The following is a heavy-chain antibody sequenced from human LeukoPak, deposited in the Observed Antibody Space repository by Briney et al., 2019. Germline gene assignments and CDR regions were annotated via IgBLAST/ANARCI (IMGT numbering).Heavy chain of an antibody. V-gene: IGHV3-30*02. D-gene: IGHD3-16*01. CDR1: GFTFSSYG. CDR2: IHYDGSEK. Sequence: PGGSLRLSCTGSGFTFSSYGMHWVRQAPGKGLEWVAFIHYDGSEKYYADSVRGRFSISRDNSKKMLYLELDSLRVEDTALYYCARGGASVLDYWGQGTLVTASS. J-gene: IGHJ4*02. CDR3: ARGGASVLDY.